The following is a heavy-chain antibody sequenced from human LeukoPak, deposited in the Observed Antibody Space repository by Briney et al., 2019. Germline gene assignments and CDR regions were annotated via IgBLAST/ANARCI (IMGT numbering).Heavy chain of an antibody. D-gene: IGHD2-2*01. Sequence: GESPKISCKGSGYSFTSYWIGWVRQMPGKGLEWMGIIYPGDSDTRYSPSFQGQVTISADKSISTAYLQWSSLKASDTAMYYCGYCSSTSCLYFDYWGQGTLVTVSS. CDR3: GYCSSTSCLYFDY. J-gene: IGHJ4*02. V-gene: IGHV5-51*01. CDR2: IYPGDSDT. CDR1: GYSFTSYW.